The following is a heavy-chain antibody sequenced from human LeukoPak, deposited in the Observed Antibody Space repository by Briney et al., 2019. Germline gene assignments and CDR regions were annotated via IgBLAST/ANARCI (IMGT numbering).Heavy chain of an antibody. J-gene: IGHJ4*02. D-gene: IGHD4-17*01. CDR3: ARVRLWPNDYGDHDRYFDY. Sequence: ASVKVSCKASGYTFTSYDINWVRQATGQGLEWMGWMNPNSGNTGYAQKFQGRVTMTRNTSISTAYMELSSLRSEDTAVYYCARVRLWPNDYGDHDRYFDYWGQGTLVTVSS. CDR1: GYTFTSYD. CDR2: MNPNSGNT. V-gene: IGHV1-8*01.